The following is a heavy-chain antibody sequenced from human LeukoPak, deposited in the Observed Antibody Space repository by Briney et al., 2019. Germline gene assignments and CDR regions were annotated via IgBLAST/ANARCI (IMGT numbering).Heavy chain of an antibody. Sequence: SETLSLTCTVSGGSNSSSSDFWGWIRQPPGKGLDWIGTMYDSGRTYYNSSLKSRVTISVDTSKNHFSLKLSSVTAADTAAYYCARDYWFGELFDYWGQGTLVTVSS. CDR2: MYDSGRT. V-gene: IGHV4-39*07. D-gene: IGHD3-10*01. CDR3: ARDYWFGELFDY. CDR1: GGSNSSSSDF. J-gene: IGHJ4*02.